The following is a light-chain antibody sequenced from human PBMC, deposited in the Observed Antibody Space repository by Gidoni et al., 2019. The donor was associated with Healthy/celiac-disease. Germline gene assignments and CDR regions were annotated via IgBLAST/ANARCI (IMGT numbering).Light chain of an antibody. CDR3: QQRSNWPPSWT. Sequence: EIVLTQSPATLSLSPGERATLSCRASQSVSSYLAWYPQKPGQAPRLLIYDASNRATGIPARFSGSGSGTDFNLTISSLEPEDVAVYYCQQRSNWPPSWTFGQGTKVEIK. CDR1: QSVSSY. CDR2: DAS. J-gene: IGKJ1*01. V-gene: IGKV3-11*01.